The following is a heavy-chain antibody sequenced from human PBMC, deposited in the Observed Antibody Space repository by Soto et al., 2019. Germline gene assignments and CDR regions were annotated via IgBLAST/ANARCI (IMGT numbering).Heavy chain of an antibody. V-gene: IGHV4-39*01. J-gene: IGHJ4*02. Sequence: SETLSLTCTVSGGSISSSSYYWGWIRQPPGKGLEWIGSIYYSGSTYYNPSLKSRVTISVDTSKNQFSLKLSSVTAADTAVYYCARSPLVVVVVAASHFDYWGQGTLVTVS. CDR2: IYYSGST. D-gene: IGHD2-15*01. CDR3: ARSPLVVVVVAASHFDY. CDR1: GGSISSSSYY.